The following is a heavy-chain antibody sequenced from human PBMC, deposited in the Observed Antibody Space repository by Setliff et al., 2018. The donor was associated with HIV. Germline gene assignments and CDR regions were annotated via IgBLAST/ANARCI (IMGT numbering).Heavy chain of an antibody. J-gene: IGHJ3*02. V-gene: IGHV1-18*01. CDR3: ARWPLFVTMIVVVPREDAFDI. CDR1: GYTFTSYG. CDR2: ISAYNGNT. D-gene: IGHD3-22*01. Sequence: ASVKVSCKASGYTFTSYGISWVRQAPGQGLEWMGWISAYNGNTNYAQKLQGRVTMTTDTSTSTAYMELRSLRSDDTAVYYCARWPLFVTMIVVVPREDAFDIWGQGTMVTVSS.